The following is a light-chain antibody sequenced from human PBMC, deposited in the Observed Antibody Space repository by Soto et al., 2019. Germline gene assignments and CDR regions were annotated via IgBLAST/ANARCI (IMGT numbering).Light chain of an antibody. CDR2: GAS. J-gene: IGKJ1*01. CDR1: QSVSSN. V-gene: IGKV3-15*01. Sequence: EIVMTQSPATLSVSPGERATLSCRASQSVSSNLAWYQQKPGQAPRLLIYGASTRATGTPARFSGSGSGTEFTLTISSLQSEDFAVYSCQQYNSWPPTFGQGTKVEIK. CDR3: QQYNSWPPT.